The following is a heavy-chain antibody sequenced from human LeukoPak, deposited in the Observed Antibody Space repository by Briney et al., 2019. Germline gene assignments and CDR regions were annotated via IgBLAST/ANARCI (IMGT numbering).Heavy chain of an antibody. Sequence: ASLKVSCKAYGYTFTGDYMHWVRQATGQGLEWMGWMNPNSGNTGYAQKFQGRVTITRNTSISTAYMELSSLRSEDTAVYYCARLATVTTIDYWGQGTLVTVSS. CDR2: MNPNSGNT. CDR3: ARLATVTTIDY. D-gene: IGHD4-11*01. J-gene: IGHJ4*02. V-gene: IGHV1-8*03. CDR1: GYTFTGDY.